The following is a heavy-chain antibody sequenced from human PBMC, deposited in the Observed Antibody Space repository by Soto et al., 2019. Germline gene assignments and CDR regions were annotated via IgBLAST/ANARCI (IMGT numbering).Heavy chain of an antibody. V-gene: IGHV3-30*03. CDR1: GFTFSSYG. D-gene: IGHD6-13*01. CDR2: ISYDGSNK. CDR3: AGEGLYSSSWYRGFRSSPAYYYYGMDV. Sequence: QVQLVESGGGVVQPGRSLRLSCAASGFTFSSYGMHWVRQAPGKGLEWVAVISYDGSNKYYADSVKGRFTISRDNSKNTLYLQMNRLRGEDTAVYYCAGEGLYSSSWYRGFRSSPAYYYYGMDVWGQGTTVTVSS. J-gene: IGHJ6*02.